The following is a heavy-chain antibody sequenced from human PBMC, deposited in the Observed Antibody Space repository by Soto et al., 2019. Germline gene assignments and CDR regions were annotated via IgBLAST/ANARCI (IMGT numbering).Heavy chain of an antibody. CDR2: IYYSGST. D-gene: IGHD2-21*02. Sequence: LSLTCTVSGGSISSYYRSWIRQPPGKGLEWIGYIYYSGSTNYNPSLKSRVTISVDTSKNQFSPKLNSVTAADTAVYYCARDLWGYCGTDCYPLDVWGQGTTVTVSS. V-gene: IGHV4-59*01. CDR1: GGSISSYY. CDR3: ARDLWGYCGTDCYPLDV. J-gene: IGHJ6*02.